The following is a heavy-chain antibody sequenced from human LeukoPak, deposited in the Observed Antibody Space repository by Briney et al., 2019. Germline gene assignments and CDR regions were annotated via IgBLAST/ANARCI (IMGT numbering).Heavy chain of an antibody. CDR2: IYYSGST. CDR3: ARVVGSDFWSGYYNSKYYFDY. D-gene: IGHD3-3*01. V-gene: IGHV4-39*07. J-gene: IGHJ4*02. Sequence: SETLSLTCTVSGGSISSSSYYWGWIRQPPGKGLEWIGSIYYSGSTYYNPSLKSRVTISVDTSENQFSLKLSSVTAADTAVYYCARVVGSDFWSGYYNSKYYFDYWGQRTLVTVSS. CDR1: GGSISSSSYY.